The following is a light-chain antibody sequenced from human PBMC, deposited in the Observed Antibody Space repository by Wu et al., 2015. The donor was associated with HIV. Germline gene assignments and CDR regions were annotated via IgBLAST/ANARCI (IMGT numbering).Light chain of an antibody. Sequence: EIVLTQSPATLSLSPGERVTLSCRASQWISSSYLAWYQHKPGQSPRLLIYGAFNRPTGIPDRFSGSGSGTDFTLTISRLEPEDFAVYYCQQYGSSPYSFGQGTKLEIK. CDR3: QQYGSSPYS. V-gene: IGKV3-20*01. CDR1: QWISSSY. J-gene: IGKJ2*03. CDR2: GAF.